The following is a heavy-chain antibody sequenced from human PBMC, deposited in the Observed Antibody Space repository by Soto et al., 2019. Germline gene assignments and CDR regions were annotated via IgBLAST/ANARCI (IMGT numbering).Heavy chain of an antibody. D-gene: IGHD4-17*01. CDR1: GVSISSGDYY. Sequence: SETLSLTCTVSGVSISSGDYYWSWIRQPPGKGLEWIGYIYYSGSTYYNPSLKSRVTISVDTSKNQFSLKLSSVTAADTAVYYCARGGPCTVPGWRSYYYYYGMDVWGQGTTVTVSS. CDR3: ARGGPCTVPGWRSYYYYYGMDV. V-gene: IGHV4-30-4*01. J-gene: IGHJ6*02. CDR2: IYYSGST.